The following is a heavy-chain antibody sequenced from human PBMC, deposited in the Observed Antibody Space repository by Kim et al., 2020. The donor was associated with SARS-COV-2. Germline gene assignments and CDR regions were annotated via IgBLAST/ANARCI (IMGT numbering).Heavy chain of an antibody. V-gene: IGHV4-59*13. CDR3: GRARITMVQGVITNWFDP. J-gene: IGHJ5*02. Sequence: SETLSLTCTVSGGSISSYYWSWIRQPPGKGLEWIGYIYYSGSTNYNPSLKSRVTISVDTSKNQLSLKLSSVTAADTAVYYCGRARITMVQGVITNWFDPWGQGTLVTVSS. D-gene: IGHD3-10*01. CDR1: GGSISSYY. CDR2: IYYSGST.